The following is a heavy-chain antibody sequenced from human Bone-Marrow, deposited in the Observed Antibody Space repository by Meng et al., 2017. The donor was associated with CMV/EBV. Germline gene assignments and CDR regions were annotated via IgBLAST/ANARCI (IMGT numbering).Heavy chain of an antibody. CDR1: GFTFSSYA. V-gene: IGHV3-30*04. D-gene: IGHD1-26*01. Sequence: GESLKISCAASGFTFSSYAMHWVRQAPGKGLEWVAVISYDGSNKYYADSVKGRFTISRDNSKNTLYLQMNSLRAEDTAVYYCAAWDDAFDIWGQGTMVAASS. CDR3: AAWDDAFDI. J-gene: IGHJ3*02. CDR2: ISYDGSNK.